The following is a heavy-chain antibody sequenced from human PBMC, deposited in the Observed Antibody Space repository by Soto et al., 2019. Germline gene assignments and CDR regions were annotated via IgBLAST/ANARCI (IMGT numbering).Heavy chain of an antibody. CDR3: ARNSISKKIDY. Sequence: QVQLQESGPGLVKPSQTLSLTCSVSGGSINSGGYYWTWIRQHPGKGLEWIGNIFYSGSTSYNPSLKSRLTISIDTSKTHFSLKLSSVTAADTAVYYCARNSISKKIDYWGQGTLSPSPQ. CDR1: GGSINSGGYY. D-gene: IGHD3-22*01. J-gene: IGHJ4*02. CDR2: IFYSGST. V-gene: IGHV4-31*03.